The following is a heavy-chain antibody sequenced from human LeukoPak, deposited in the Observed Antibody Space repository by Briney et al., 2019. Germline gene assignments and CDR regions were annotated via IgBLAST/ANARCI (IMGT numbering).Heavy chain of an antibody. D-gene: IGHD2-2*01. CDR3: ARPCSSTSCYRY. CDR1: GYTFTGYY. V-gene: IGHV1-2*02. J-gene: IGHJ4*02. Sequence: GASVKVSCKASGYTFTGYYMHWVRQAPGQGLEWMGWINPSSGGTNYAQKFQGRVTVTRDTSISTAYMELSRLRSDDTAVYYCARPCSSTSCYRYWGQGTLVTVSS. CDR2: INPSSGGT.